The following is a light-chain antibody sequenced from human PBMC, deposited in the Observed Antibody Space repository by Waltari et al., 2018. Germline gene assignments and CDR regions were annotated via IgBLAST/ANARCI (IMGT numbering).Light chain of an antibody. Sequence: AIQMTQSPSSLSASVGDRVTITCRASEDIRNDLGWYQQKPGKARLLIFAASTLQSGVPSRFSGSGSDTDFTLTISSLQPEDFATYFCLQDYIFPLTFGGGTTVEI. J-gene: IGKJ4*01. CDR3: LQDYIFPLT. CDR1: EDIRND. CDR2: AAS. V-gene: IGKV1-6*01.